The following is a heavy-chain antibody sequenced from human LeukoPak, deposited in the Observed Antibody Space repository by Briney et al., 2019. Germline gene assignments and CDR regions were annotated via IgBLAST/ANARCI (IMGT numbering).Heavy chain of an antibody. CDR3: ASRAGATGIIGPYDY. Sequence: GGSLRLSCAVSGFTFSSYAMSWVRQAPGTGLEWVSVISSSGDSTYYADSVKGRSTVSRDNSKNTLYLQMNSLRAEDTAVYYCASRAGATGIIGPYDYWGQGTQLTVSS. J-gene: IGHJ4*02. CDR1: GFTFSSYA. D-gene: IGHD3-9*01. V-gene: IGHV3-23*01. CDR2: ISSSGDST.